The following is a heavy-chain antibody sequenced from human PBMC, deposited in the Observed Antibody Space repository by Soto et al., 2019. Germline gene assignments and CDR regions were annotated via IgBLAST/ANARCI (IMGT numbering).Heavy chain of an antibody. CDR2: TYYRSKWYN. Sequence: SQTLSLTCAISGDSVSSNSPAWNWIRQSPSRGLEWLGRTYYRSKWYNDYAVVVKSRLTITPDASKNQFSLQLNSVTPEDTAVYYCARAIGPMLFDVWGQGTMVTVSS. V-gene: IGHV6-1*01. CDR1: GDSVSSNSPA. CDR3: ARAIGPMLFDV. J-gene: IGHJ3*01. D-gene: IGHD2-8*01.